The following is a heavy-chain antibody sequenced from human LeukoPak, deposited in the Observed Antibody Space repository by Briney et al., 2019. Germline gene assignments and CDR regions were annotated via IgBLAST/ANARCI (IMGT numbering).Heavy chain of an antibody. J-gene: IGHJ1*01. CDR3: AREDHYYDSSGYPEYFQH. CDR2: FDPEDGET. Sequence: ASVKVSCKVSGYTLTELSMHWVRQAPGKGLEWMGGFDPEDGETIYAQKFQGRVTVTEDTSTDTAYMELSSLRSEDTAVYYCAREDHYYDSSGYPEYFQHWGQGTLVTVSS. D-gene: IGHD3-22*01. V-gene: IGHV1-24*01. CDR1: GYTLTELS.